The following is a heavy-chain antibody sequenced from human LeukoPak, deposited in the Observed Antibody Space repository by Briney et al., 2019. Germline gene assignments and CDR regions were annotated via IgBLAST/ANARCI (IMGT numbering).Heavy chain of an antibody. CDR2: ISSSSSYI. Sequence: GGSLRLSCAASGFTFSSYSMNWVRQAPGKGLEWVSSISSSSSYIYYADSVKGRFTISRDNAKNSLCLQMNSLRAEDTAVYYCARLPSTVVTPAYWGQGTLVTVSS. CDR3: ARLPSTVVTPAY. J-gene: IGHJ4*02. V-gene: IGHV3-21*01. D-gene: IGHD4-23*01. CDR1: GFTFSSYS.